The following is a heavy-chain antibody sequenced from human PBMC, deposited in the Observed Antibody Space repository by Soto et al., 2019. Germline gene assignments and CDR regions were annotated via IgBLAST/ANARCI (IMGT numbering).Heavy chain of an antibody. CDR1: GGTFSSYS. V-gene: IGHV1-69*01. D-gene: IGHD1-26*01. CDR2: IIPIFGTA. CDR3: ARHGGRHSGGIDY. Sequence: QVQLVQAGAEVKKPGSSVKVSCKASGGTFSSYSINWVRQAPGQGLEWMGEIIPIFGTANYAQKFQGRVTITADESTSTAYIELTSRRSADTAVYYCARHGGRHSGGIDYWGQGTLVTVSS. J-gene: IGHJ4*02.